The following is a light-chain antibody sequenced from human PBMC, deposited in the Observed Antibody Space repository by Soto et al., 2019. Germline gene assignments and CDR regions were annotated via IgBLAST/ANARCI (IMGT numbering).Light chain of an antibody. J-gene: IGLJ2*01. V-gene: IGLV1-51*01. CDR1: SSNIGNNY. CDR2: DNN. CDR3: ATWDGSLPGEV. Sequence: QSVLTQSPSVSAPPGQKVTISCSGSSSNIGNNYVSWYQQVPGTAPKLLIYDNNKRPSGIPDRFSGSKSGTSGTLDITGLQTGDEADYYCATWDGSLPGEVFGGGTKLTVL.